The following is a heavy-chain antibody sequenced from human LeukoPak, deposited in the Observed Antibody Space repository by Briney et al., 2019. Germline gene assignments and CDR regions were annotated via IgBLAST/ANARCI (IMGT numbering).Heavy chain of an antibody. D-gene: IGHD1-14*01. Sequence: SETLSLTCAVTGYSLSSGYYWGWIRQPPGKGLEWIGSMYHSGSTYSNPSLKSRVTISVDTSKNQFSLKLSSVTAADTAVYYCARGNHLHWYFDLWGRGTLVTVSS. V-gene: IGHV4-38-2*01. J-gene: IGHJ2*01. CDR1: GYSLSSGYY. CDR2: MYHSGST. CDR3: ARGNHLHWYFDL.